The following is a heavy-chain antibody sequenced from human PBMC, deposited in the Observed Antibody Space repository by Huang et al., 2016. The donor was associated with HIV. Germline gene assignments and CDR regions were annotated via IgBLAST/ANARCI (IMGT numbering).Heavy chain of an antibody. Sequence: VESGGRSVQPGGSIKLSCVGSTFTFGAYWLSGVRQPPGKGLEWVANIKQDESEKYYVDSVKGRFNISRANARKVLFLEMDNLSVEDTAMYFCATKTAGMDIWGQGTTVTVSS. CDR2: IKQDESEK. J-gene: IGHJ6*02. V-gene: IGHV3-7*01. CDR1: TFTFGAYW. CDR3: ATKTAGMDI. D-gene: IGHD1-7*01.